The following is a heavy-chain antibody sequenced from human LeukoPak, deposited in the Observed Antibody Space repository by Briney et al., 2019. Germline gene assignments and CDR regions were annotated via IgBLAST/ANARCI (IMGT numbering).Heavy chain of an antibody. CDR3: ARGQSYYEAFDI. Sequence: PGRSLGLSCAASGFSFSSYAMHWVRQAPGKGLEWVAVISYGGSTKYYADSVKGRFTISRDNSKNTLHLQMNSLRVEDAAVYYCARGQSYYEAFDIWGQGTMVTVSS. J-gene: IGHJ3*02. CDR2: ISYGGSTK. CDR1: GFSFSSYA. V-gene: IGHV3-30*14. D-gene: IGHD1-26*01.